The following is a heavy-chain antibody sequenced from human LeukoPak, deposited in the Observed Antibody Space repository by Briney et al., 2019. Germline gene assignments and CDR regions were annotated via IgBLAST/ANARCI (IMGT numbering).Heavy chain of an antibody. CDR3: AGELGLRTIDAFDI. CDR1: GSTFSHYG. J-gene: IGHJ3*02. V-gene: IGHV3-33*01. CDR2: IWYDGSNK. D-gene: IGHD2-21*02. Sequence: PGKSLRLSCVASGSTFSHYGMHWVRQAPGKGLEWVAVIWYDGSNKHYTDSVKGRFTISRDNSKNTLYLQMNSLRAEDTAVYYCAGELGLRTIDAFDIWGQGTMVTVSS.